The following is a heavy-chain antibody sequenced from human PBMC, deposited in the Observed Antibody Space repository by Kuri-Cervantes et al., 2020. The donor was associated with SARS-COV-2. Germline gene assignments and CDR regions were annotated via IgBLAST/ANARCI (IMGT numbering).Heavy chain of an antibody. CDR3: ARGGSRGDY. CDR2: ISGSGGST. D-gene: IGHD3-16*01. V-gene: IGHV3-23*01. CDR1: GFTFSSYA. Sequence: GGSLRLSCAASGFTFSSYAMSWVRQAPGKGLEWVSAISGSGGSTYYADSVKGRFTISRDNSKNTLYLQMGSLRAEDMAVYYCARGGSRGDYWGQGTLVTVSS. J-gene: IGHJ4*02.